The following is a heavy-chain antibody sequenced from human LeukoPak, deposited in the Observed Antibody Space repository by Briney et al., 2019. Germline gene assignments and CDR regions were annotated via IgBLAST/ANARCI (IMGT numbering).Heavy chain of an antibody. D-gene: IGHD5-24*01. CDR1: RFTVSSNY. J-gene: IGHJ4*02. CDR3: AREMAIDY. Sequence: PGGSLRLSCAASRFTVSSNYMSWVRQAPGKGLEWVSVIYSGGSTYYADSVKGRFTISRDNSKNTLYLQMNSLRAEDTAVYYCAREMAIDYWGQGTLVTVSS. V-gene: IGHV3-66*01. CDR2: IYSGGST.